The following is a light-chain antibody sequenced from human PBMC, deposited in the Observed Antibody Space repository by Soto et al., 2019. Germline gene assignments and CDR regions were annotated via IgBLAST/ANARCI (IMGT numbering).Light chain of an antibody. CDR3: QQSYSATWT. CDR2: AAS. CDR1: QGISTY. J-gene: IGKJ1*01. Sequence: DIQMTQSHSTLSASVGDRVAITCRASQGISTYLNWYLQKPGKAPKLLIYAASSLQSGVPSRFSGSGSETDFTLTISSLQPEDFATYSCQQSYSATWTFGQGTKVDIK. V-gene: IGKV1-39*01.